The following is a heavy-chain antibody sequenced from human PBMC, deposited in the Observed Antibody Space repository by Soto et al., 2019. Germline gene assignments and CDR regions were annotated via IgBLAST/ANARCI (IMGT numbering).Heavy chain of an antibody. Sequence: QGQLQESGPGLVKPSQTLSLTCTVSGGSISSGDYYWSWIRQPPGKGLEWIGYIYYSGSTYYTPSLKSRVTISVDTSKNQLSLKLSSVTAADTAVYYCGAGVRITFGGVIVDYWGQGTLVTVSS. CDR3: GAGVRITFGGVIVDY. V-gene: IGHV4-30-4*01. D-gene: IGHD3-16*02. CDR2: IYYSGST. J-gene: IGHJ4*02. CDR1: GGSISSGDYY.